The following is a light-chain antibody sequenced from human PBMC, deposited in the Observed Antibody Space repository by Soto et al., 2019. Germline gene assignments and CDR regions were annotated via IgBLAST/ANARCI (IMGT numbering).Light chain of an antibody. Sequence: EIVLTQSPGTLSLSPGERATLSCRASQSVSNNYLAWYQQKPGQAPRLLIHAASTRAAGIPDRFSGSGSGTDFTLTISRLEPEDFAVYHCKQYGSSPGTFGQGTRLEIK. J-gene: IGKJ5*01. V-gene: IGKV3-20*01. CDR3: KQYGSSPGT. CDR2: AAS. CDR1: QSVSNNY.